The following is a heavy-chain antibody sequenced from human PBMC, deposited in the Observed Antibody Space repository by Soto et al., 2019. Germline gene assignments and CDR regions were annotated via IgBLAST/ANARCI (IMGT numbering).Heavy chain of an antibody. Sequence: SETLSLTCTVSGASVSSGAYYWGWVRQRPGRGLEWIGYIYESGYTYYNTSLKSRLTISLDRSNNQFSLGLTSVTAADTAVYYCVRALRHTAMVYPWFEPWGQGTLVTVS. CDR3: VRALRHTAMVYPWFEP. CDR2: IYESGYT. D-gene: IGHD5-18*01. V-gene: IGHV4-31*03. CDR1: GASVSSGAYY. J-gene: IGHJ5*02.